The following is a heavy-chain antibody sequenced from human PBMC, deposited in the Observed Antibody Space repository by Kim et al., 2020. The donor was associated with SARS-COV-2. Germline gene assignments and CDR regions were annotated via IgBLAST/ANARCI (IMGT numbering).Heavy chain of an antibody. V-gene: IGHV3-7*01. D-gene: IGHD6-13*01. J-gene: IGHJ6*02. CDR1: GFTFSSYW. CDR3: ARDGSSWSPNNYYYYGMDV. CDR2: IKQDGSEK. Sequence: GGSLRLSCAASGFTFSSYWMSWVRQAPGKGLEWVANIKQDGSEKYYVDSVKGRFTISRDNAKNSLYLQMNSLRAEDMAVYYCARDGSSWSPNNYYYYGMDVWGQGTTVTVSS.